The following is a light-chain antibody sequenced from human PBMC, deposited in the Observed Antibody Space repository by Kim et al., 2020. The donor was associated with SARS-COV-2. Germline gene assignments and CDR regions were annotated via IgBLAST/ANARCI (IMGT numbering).Light chain of an antibody. Sequence: GQSVTIACSGTGSDVGYYNYVSWYQHHPRKAPSLIIYDVTKRPSGVPDRFSCSKSDNTASLTISGLQAEDEGDYYCCSYTGSYTFIFGGGTQLTVL. CDR3: CSYTGSYTFI. J-gene: IGLJ2*01. CDR1: GSDVGYYNY. V-gene: IGLV2-11*01. CDR2: DVT.